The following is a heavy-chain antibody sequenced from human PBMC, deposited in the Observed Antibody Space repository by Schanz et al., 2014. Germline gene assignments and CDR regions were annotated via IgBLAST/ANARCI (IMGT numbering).Heavy chain of an antibody. Sequence: VRLVESGGGLVQPGGSLRLSCEASGFDFNSYSMNWVRQVPGKGLEWVSSISSSSRYIYYADSVKGRFTISRDNAKNSLYLQMNSLRAEDTAVYYCARDRGYCSGGSCLSFDYWGQGTLVTVSS. D-gene: IGHD2-15*01. CDR1: GFDFNSYS. J-gene: IGHJ4*02. CDR2: ISSSSRYI. V-gene: IGHV3-21*02. CDR3: ARDRGYCSGGSCLSFDY.